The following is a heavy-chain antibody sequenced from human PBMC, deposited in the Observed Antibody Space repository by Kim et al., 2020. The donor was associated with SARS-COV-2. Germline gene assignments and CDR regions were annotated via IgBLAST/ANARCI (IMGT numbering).Heavy chain of an antibody. CDR1: GFTFSSYG. V-gene: IGHV3-33*01. J-gene: IGHJ6*02. Sequence: GGSLRLSCAASGFTFSSYGMHWVRQAPGKGLEWVAVIWYDGSNKYYADSVKGRFTISRDNSKNTLYLQMNSLRAEDTAVYYCAREWGYVDTAPSYYYYGMDVWGQGTTVTVSS. CDR2: IWYDGSNK. D-gene: IGHD5-18*01. CDR3: AREWGYVDTAPSYYYYGMDV.